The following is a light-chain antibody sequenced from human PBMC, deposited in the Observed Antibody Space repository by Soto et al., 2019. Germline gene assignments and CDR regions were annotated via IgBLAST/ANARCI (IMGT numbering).Light chain of an antibody. V-gene: IGKV1-39*01. CDR3: QQGHSMPFT. J-gene: IGKJ3*01. Sequence: DIQMTQSPSSLSASVGDRVTITCRASQSITNSLNWYQHKPGKAPTLVVYAASSLQSGVPSRFSGSGSGTDFTLTISSLLPEDFATYFCQQGHSMPFTFGPGTTVDIK. CDR2: AAS. CDR1: QSITNS.